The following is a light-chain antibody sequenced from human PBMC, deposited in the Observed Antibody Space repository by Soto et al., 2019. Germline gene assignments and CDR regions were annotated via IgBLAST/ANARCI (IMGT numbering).Light chain of an antibody. V-gene: IGKV3-20*01. J-gene: IGKJ1*01. CDR1: QSISSSY. Sequence: ETLMTQAPATLSVSPGERATLSCRASQSISSSYLAWYQQRPGQAPRLLIYGASSRATGIPDRFSGSGSGTEFTLTISRLEPEDFAVYYCQQYGSSSWTFGQGAKVAIK. CDR3: QQYGSSSWT. CDR2: GAS.